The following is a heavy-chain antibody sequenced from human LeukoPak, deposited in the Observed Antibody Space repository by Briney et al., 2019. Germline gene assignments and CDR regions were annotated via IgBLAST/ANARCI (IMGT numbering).Heavy chain of an antibody. J-gene: IGHJ2*01. CDR2: ISSSSSCI. CDR3: AREDYYGSGSPWYFDL. CDR1: GFTFSSYS. D-gene: IGHD3-10*01. V-gene: IGHV3-21*01. Sequence: GGSLRLSCAASGFTFSSYSMNWVRQAPGKGLEWVSSISSSSSCIYYADSVKGRFTISRDNAKNSLYLQMNSLRAEDTAVYYCAREDYYGSGSPWYFDLWGRGTLVTVSS.